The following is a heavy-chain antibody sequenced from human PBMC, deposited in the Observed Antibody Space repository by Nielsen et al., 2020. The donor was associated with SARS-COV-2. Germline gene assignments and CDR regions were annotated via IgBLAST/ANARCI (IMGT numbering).Heavy chain of an antibody. J-gene: IGHJ4*02. CDR1: GDSMRSSDYY. Sequence: SETLSLTCTVSGDSMRSSDYYWALIRQPPGKGLEWIGSIYYSGITYYNSSLKRRVSMPVDTPNNQFSPRLSSVTAADTAVYYCARLNRRILEPLALASLRFDSWGPGRLVTVSS. CDR2: IYYSGIT. D-gene: IGHD3-3*02. CDR3: ARLNRRILEPLALASLRFDS. V-gene: IGHV4-39*01.